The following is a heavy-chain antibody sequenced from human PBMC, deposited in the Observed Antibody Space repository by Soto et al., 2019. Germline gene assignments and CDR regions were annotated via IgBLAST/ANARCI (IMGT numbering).Heavy chain of an antibody. CDR3: ARDGGFYGSGSHYFDS. J-gene: IGHJ4*02. V-gene: IGHV3-23*01. Sequence: PGGSLRLSCAASGFTFSSYAMSWVRQAPGKGLEWVSVISGSAGATYYADSVKGRFTISRDNSINTLYLQMNSLRAEDTAVYYCARDGGFYGSGSHYFDSWGQGALVTVSS. CDR2: ISGSAGAT. CDR1: GFTFSSYA. D-gene: IGHD3-10*01.